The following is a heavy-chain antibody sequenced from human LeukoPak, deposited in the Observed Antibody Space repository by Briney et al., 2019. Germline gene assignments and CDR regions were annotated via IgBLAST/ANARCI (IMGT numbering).Heavy chain of an antibody. J-gene: IGHJ4*02. D-gene: IGHD6-19*01. Sequence: GGSLRLSCADSGFTFSTYVMSWVRQAPGKGLEWISTISGGGSSTNYADSVKGRFTIPRDNSKNTLYLQMNSLRAGDTAVYYCAKRESSGKYFDYWGQGTLVTVSS. CDR1: GFTFSTYV. CDR2: ISGGGSST. CDR3: AKRESSGKYFDY. V-gene: IGHV3-23*01.